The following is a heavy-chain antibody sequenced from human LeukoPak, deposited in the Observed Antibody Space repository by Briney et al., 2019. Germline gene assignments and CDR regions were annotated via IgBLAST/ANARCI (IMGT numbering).Heavy chain of an antibody. CDR2: FDPEDGET. J-gene: IGHJ4*02. D-gene: IGHD6-19*01. CDR3: ATGHRSVAGTNFDY. CDR1: GYTLTELS. V-gene: IGHV1-24*01. Sequence: ASVKVSCKVSGYTLTELSMHWVRQAPGKGLEWMGGFDPEDGETIYAQKFQGRVTMTEDTSTDTAYMELSSLRSEDTAVYYCATGHRSVAGTNFDYWGQGTLVTVSS.